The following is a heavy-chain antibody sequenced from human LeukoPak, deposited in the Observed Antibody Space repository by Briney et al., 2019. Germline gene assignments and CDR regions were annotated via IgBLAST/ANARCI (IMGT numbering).Heavy chain of an antibody. J-gene: IGHJ4*02. V-gene: IGHV1-18*01. D-gene: IGHD1-1*01. CDR1: GFSFSNYY. CDR2: VSAYNGNT. CDR3: TRGHGYKPNWYLDY. Sequence: ASVTVSCKASGFSFSNYYIIWVRQAPGQGLEWMGWVSAYNGNTNYAQILQGRVSMTTDASTSTAYMELRSLRSDGAAMYYCTRGHGYKPNWYLDYWGQGALVTVSS.